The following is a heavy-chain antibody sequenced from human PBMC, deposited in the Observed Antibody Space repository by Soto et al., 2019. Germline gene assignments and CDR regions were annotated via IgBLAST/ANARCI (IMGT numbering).Heavy chain of an antibody. D-gene: IGHD7-27*01. Sequence: QVQLQESGPGLVKPSQTLSLTCTVSGGSISSGGYYWSWIRQHPGKGLEWIGYIYYSGSTYYNPSLKSRVIISVDTSKNQFSLKLSSVAAADTAVYYCAAWGPFTGAFDYWGQGTLVTVSS. CDR2: IYYSGST. CDR1: GGSISSGGYY. V-gene: IGHV4-31*03. CDR3: AAWGPFTGAFDY. J-gene: IGHJ4*02.